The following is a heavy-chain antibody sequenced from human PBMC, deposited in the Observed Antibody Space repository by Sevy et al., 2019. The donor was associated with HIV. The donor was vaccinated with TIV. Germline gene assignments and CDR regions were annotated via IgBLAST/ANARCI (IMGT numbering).Heavy chain of an antibody. Sequence: GGSLRLSCAASGFTFSSYAMSCVRQAPGKGLEWVSAISGSGGSTYYADSVKVRFTISRDNSKNTLYLQMNSRRAEDTVVYYCATARRTQSAVVATISPDDYWGQGTLVTVSS. J-gene: IGHJ4*02. CDR2: ISGSGGST. CDR3: ATARRTQSAVVATISPDDY. V-gene: IGHV3-23*01. CDR1: GFTFSSYA. D-gene: IGHD5-12*01.